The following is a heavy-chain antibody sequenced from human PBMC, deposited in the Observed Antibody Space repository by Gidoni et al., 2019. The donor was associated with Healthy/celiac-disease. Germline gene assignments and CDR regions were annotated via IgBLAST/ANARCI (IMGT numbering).Heavy chain of an antibody. J-gene: IGHJ6*02. CDR3: TTDLYGSYYHYYYYGMDV. V-gene: IGHV3-15*01. CDR1: GFTFSNAW. D-gene: IGHD1-26*01. Sequence: EVQLVESGGGLVKPGGSLRLSCAASGFTFSNAWMSWVRQAPGKGLEWVGRIKSKTDGGTTDYAAPVKGRFTISRDDSKNTLYLQMNSLKTEDTAVYYCTTDLYGSYYHYYYYGMDVWGQGTTVTVSS. CDR2: IKSKTDGGTT.